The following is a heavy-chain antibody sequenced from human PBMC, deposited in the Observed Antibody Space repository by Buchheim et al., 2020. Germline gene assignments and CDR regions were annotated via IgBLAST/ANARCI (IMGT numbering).Heavy chain of an antibody. CDR2: IGSGGNT. V-gene: IGHV3-23*01. CDR1: GFTISSYA. CDR3: AKGGPSSLYYFDY. Sequence: EVQLLESGGGLVQPGGSLRLSCAASGFTISSYATRWVRQAPGKGLDWVSTIGSGGNTYYADSVKGRFTISRDNSKNTLSAQMHSLRVEDTAVYYCAKGGPSSLYYFDYWGQGTL. J-gene: IGHJ4*02. D-gene: IGHD5-12*01.